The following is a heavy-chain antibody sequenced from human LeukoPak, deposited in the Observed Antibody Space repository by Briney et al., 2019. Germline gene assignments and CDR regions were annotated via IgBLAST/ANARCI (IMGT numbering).Heavy chain of an antibody. CDR1: GYSFSTYW. CDR3: ARSGSLGTFDI. J-gene: IGHJ3*02. Sequence: GESLKISCKGSGYSFSTYWIGWVRQMPGKGLEWMGIIYPGDSDTRYSPSFQGQVTISADKSISTAYLQWSSLRASETAMYYCARSGSLGTFDIWGQGTLVTVSS. D-gene: IGHD1-26*01. CDR2: IYPGDSDT. V-gene: IGHV5-51*01.